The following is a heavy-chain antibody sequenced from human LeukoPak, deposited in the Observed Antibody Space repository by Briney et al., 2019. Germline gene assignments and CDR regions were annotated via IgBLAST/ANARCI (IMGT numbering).Heavy chain of an antibody. CDR2: ISSSGSTL. V-gene: IGHV3-48*04. J-gene: IGHJ3*02. Sequence: GGSPRLSCPPSGFTFSRYSMNWVRQAPGKGLEWISYISSSGSTLYYPDSWKGRFTISRDNAKNSLYLQMNSRRAEDTAVYYCARSVDFWSGPKRAFDIWGEGTMVTVSS. D-gene: IGHD3-3*01. CDR3: ARSVDFWSGPKRAFDI. CDR1: GFTFSRYS.